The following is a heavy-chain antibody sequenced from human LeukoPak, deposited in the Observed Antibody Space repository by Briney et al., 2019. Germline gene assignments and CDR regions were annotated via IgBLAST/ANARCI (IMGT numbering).Heavy chain of an antibody. Sequence: ASVTVSCKASGYTFTSYYFHWVRQAPGQGLEWMGIISPTGGRTTYAQQLQGRVTLTRDTSTSTVYMELSSLRSEDTAMYYCARSGSSCVDYWGQGTLVTVSS. D-gene: IGHD6-13*01. CDR3: ARSGSSCVDY. V-gene: IGHV1-46*01. CDR2: ISPTGGRT. J-gene: IGHJ4*02. CDR1: GYTFTSYY.